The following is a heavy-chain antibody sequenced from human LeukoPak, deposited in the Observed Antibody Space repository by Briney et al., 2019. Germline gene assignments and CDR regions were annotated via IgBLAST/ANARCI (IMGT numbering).Heavy chain of an antibody. CDR3: AKWASDNRAFDL. CDR2: GHYSGNT. V-gene: IGHV4-59*08. J-gene: IGHJ4*02. CDR1: GTSITSYY. Sequence: SETLSLTCTVSGTSITSYYWNWIRQAPGQGPEWIGYGHYSGNTKCNPPLKSRVTISVDTSKNQLSLRLSSVTAADTAVYFCAKWASDNRAFDLWGQGTLVTVSS. D-gene: IGHD2-8*01.